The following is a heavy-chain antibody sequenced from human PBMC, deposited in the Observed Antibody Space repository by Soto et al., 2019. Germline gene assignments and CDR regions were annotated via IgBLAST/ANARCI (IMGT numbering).Heavy chain of an antibody. J-gene: IGHJ5*02. D-gene: IGHD3-9*01. Sequence: QVQLVQSGAEVREPGASVKVSCKASGYTFSSYDINWVRQATGQGLEWMGWINPYSGNTDYAQNFQGRLTMTSDTSTSTAYMELSSLRSEDTAVYYCAMYYDILTGYPPGFDPWGQGTRVTVSS. CDR1: GYTFSSYD. CDR2: INPYSGNT. CDR3: AMYYDILTGYPPGFDP. V-gene: IGHV1-8*01.